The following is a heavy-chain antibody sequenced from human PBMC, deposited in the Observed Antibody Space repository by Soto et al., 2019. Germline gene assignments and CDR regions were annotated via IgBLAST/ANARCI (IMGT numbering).Heavy chain of an antibody. CDR1: GFIFATHT. Sequence: VQLVESGGGLAKPGGSLRLSCEASGFIFATHTINWVRQAPGKGLEWVSSITGSGIYTPYADSGKGRFTISKDNAKASLYLQMNSLGAEDTAVYYCVNEGISNYNEYVDYWGQGTVVTVSS. CDR3: VNEGISNYNEYVDY. V-gene: IGHV3-21*02. J-gene: IGHJ4*02. CDR2: ITGSGIYT. D-gene: IGHD4-4*01.